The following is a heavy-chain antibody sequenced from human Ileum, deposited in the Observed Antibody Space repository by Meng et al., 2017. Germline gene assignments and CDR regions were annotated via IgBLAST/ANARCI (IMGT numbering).Heavy chain of an antibody. CDR3: ARADCGGDCYSGYYYYFYGMDV. V-gene: IGHV4-39*07. CDR2: IYYSGSP. J-gene: IGHJ6*02. D-gene: IGHD2-21*02. Sequence: SETLSLTCTVSGGSITSSSDYWGWIRQPPGKGLEWIGSIYYSGSPYYNPYLKSRVTISVDTSKNQFSLKLSSVTAADTAVYYCARADCGGDCYSGYYYYFYGMDVWGQGTTVTVSS. CDR1: GGSITSSSDY.